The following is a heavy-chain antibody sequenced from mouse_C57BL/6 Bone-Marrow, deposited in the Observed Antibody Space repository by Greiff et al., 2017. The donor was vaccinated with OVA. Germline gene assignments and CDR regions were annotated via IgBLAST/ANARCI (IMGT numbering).Heavy chain of an antibody. CDR2: IDPEDGDT. CDR1: GFNIKNTY. Sequence: VQLQQSVAELVRPGASVKLSCTASGFNIKNTYMHWVKQRPEQGLEWIGRIDPEDGDTEYAPKFQGKATMTADTSSNTAYLQLSSLTSEDTAVYYCTFITTVVPHFDYWGQGTTLTVSS. D-gene: IGHD1-1*01. CDR3: TFITTVVPHFDY. V-gene: IGHV14-1*01. J-gene: IGHJ2*01.